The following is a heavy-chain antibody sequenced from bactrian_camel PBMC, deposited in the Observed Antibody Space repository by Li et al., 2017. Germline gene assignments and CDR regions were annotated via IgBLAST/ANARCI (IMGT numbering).Heavy chain of an antibody. J-gene: IGHJ4*01. CDR1: GHSRGSNC. CDR3: AASSFVLCGAFSKYNV. D-gene: IGHD2*01. Sequence: HVQLVESGGGLVQTGGSLRLSCVVSGHSRGSNCVGWYRLPPGRAHAEREGIAAIRRSGGETWYAGSVKGRFTISQDNTKSTVYLEMNSLKPEDTAMYYCAASSFVLCGAFSKYNVWGQGTQVTVS. V-gene: IGHV3-3*01. CDR2: IRRSGGET.